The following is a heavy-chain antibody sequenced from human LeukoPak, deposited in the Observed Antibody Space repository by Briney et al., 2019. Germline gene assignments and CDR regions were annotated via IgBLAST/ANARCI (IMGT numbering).Heavy chain of an antibody. V-gene: IGHV3-15*01. J-gene: IGHJ3*02. Sequence: GGSLRLSCIASGFTFTNTWMSWVRQAPGKGLEWVGRIQTASNGGTAHYAVSVKGRFTISRDNSKNTLSLHMDALTNEDTAVYYCTTEGQLALHIWGQGTVVTVSS. CDR3: TTEGQLALHI. D-gene: IGHD5-24*01. CDR1: GFTFTNTW. CDR2: IQTASNGGTA.